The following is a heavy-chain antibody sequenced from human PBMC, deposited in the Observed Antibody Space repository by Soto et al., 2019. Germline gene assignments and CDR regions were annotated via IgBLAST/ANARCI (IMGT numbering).Heavy chain of an antibody. D-gene: IGHD3-22*01. V-gene: IGHV4-59*01. CDR3: AGRASRYYYDSRGYYDY. CDR1: GGSISSYY. Sequence: LSLTCTVSGGSISSYYWSWIRQPPGKGLEWIGYIYYSGSTNYNPSLKSRVTISVDTSKNQFSLKLSSVTAADTAVYYCAGRASRYYYDSRGYYDYWGQGTLVTVSS. J-gene: IGHJ4*02. CDR2: IYYSGST.